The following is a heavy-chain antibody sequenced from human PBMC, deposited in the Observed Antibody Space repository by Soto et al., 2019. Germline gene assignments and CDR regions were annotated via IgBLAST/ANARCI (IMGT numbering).Heavy chain of an antibody. CDR2: IIPILGIA. CDR3: AKTVTTFRENWFDP. J-gene: IGHJ5*02. V-gene: IGHV1-69*02. D-gene: IGHD4-17*01. CDR1: GGTFSSYT. Sequence: QVQLVQSGAEVKKPGSSVKVSCKASGGTFSSYTISLVRQAPGQGLEWMGRIIPILGIANYAQKFQGRVTITADKSTSTAYMELSSLRSEDTAVYYCAKTVTTFRENWFDPWGQGTLVTVSS.